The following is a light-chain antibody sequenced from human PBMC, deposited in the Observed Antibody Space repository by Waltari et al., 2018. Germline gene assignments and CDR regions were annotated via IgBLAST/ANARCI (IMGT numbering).Light chain of an antibody. J-gene: IGLJ2*01. Sequence: QSALTQPAPVSGSPGQSITISCAGTNSDVGAYNYVSWYQQHPGKAPKLMIYDVNSRPSDISDRFSGSKSGNTASLTISGLQTEDEADYYCVSYASGSTSVIFGGGTRLTVL. CDR2: DVN. CDR3: VSYASGSTSVI. CDR1: NSDVGAYNY. V-gene: IGLV2-14*01.